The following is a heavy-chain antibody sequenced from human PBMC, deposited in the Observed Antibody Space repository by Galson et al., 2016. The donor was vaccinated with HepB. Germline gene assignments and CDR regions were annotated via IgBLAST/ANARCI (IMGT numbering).Heavy chain of an antibody. Sequence: SLRLSCAASGFTFSRYWMHWVRQVPGKGLVWVSRLNSDGSTRNYADSVKGRFTISRDNAESTLYLQMNSLRVEDTALYYCAVSMGGAFDWYDYLDYWGQETLVAVTS. J-gene: IGHJ4*02. V-gene: IGHV3-74*01. CDR2: LNSDGSTR. CDR1: GFTFSRYW. CDR3: AVSMGGAFDWYDYLDY. D-gene: IGHD3-9*01.